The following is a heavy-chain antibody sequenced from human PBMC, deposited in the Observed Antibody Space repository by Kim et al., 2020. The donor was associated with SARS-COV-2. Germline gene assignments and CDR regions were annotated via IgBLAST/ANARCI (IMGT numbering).Heavy chain of an antibody. CDR3: ASDLDP. Sequence: PIFGTANYAQKFQGRVTITADESTSTAYMELSSLRSEDTAVYYCASDLDPWGQGTLVTVSS. V-gene: IGHV1-69*01. CDR2: PIFGTA. J-gene: IGHJ5*02.